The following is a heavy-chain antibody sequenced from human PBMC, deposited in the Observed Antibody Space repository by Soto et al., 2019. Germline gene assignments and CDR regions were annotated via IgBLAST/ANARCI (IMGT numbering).Heavy chain of an antibody. D-gene: IGHD1-1*01. Sequence: SETLSLTCAVYGGSFSDYYWSWVRQPPGKGLEWIGEINHSGSTNYNPSLKSRVTISVDTSKNQFSLKLSSVTAADTAVYYCARGRSTPVGPTAPKWFGPWGQGTLVTVSS. CDR3: ARGRSTPVGPTAPKWFGP. J-gene: IGHJ5*02. CDR2: INHSGST. CDR1: GGSFSDYY. V-gene: IGHV4-34*01.